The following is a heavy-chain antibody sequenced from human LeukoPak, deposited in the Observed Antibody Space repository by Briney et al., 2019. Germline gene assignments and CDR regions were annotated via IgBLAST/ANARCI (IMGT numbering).Heavy chain of an antibody. CDR2: LTGSGRRT. J-gene: IGHJ3*01. Sequence: GGSLRLSCAASGFTFDNYAMMWVRRAPGKGLEWVSGLTGSGRRTFYADSVKGRFTVSRDSSKNTLYLQMKSLRVEDTAIYFCAKDRGTRRDFDSSAYDAYDVWGQGTMVTVSS. CDR3: AKDRGTRRDFDSSAYDAYDV. V-gene: IGHV3-23*01. CDR1: GFTFDNYA. D-gene: IGHD3-22*01.